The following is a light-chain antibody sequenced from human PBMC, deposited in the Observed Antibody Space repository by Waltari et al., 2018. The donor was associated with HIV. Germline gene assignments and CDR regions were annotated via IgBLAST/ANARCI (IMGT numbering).Light chain of an antibody. Sequence: QSVLTQPPSVSGAPGQRVTVSCSGSSSSIGSGYVCWYQQLPGAAPQLVIYRNDQRPSGVPDRFSGPKSGTSASLAISGLRSEDEAVYYCGAWNGSPSGPVFGGGTKLTVL. CDR1: SSSIGSGY. V-gene: IGLV1-47*01. J-gene: IGLJ3*02. CDR3: GAWNGSPSGPV. CDR2: RND.